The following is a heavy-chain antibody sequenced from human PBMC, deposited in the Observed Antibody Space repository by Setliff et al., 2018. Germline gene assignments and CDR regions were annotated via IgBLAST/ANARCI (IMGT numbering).Heavy chain of an antibody. Sequence: GESLKISCAASGFTFSGSAVYWVRQASGRGLEWVGRIRSKADSYATAYAASVKARFTISRDDSKNTAYLQANSLKTEDTAVYYCAITMTTGVDFFDYWGQGTLVTVSS. V-gene: IGHV3-73*01. D-gene: IGHD4-17*01. CDR1: GFTFSGSA. CDR3: AITMTTGVDFFDY. J-gene: IGHJ4*02. CDR2: IRSKADSYAT.